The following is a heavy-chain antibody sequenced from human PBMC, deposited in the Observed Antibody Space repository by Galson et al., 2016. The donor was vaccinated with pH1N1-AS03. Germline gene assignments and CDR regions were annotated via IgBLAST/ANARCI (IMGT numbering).Heavy chain of an antibody. CDR1: GYTFSTYG. J-gene: IGHJ3*02. Sequence: SVKVSCKASGYTFSTYGVSWVRQAPGQGLEWMGWISGYDDDTNYAQNVAGRVTMTTDKSTSTVYMVLRILRSDETAVYYCARDRGFRPDTFDIWGQGTWSPSLQ. CDR3: ARDRGFRPDTFDI. CDR2: ISGYDDDT. V-gene: IGHV1-18*04. D-gene: IGHD2-15*01.